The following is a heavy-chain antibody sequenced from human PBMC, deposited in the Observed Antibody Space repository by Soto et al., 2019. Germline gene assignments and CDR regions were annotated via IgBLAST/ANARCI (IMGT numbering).Heavy chain of an antibody. J-gene: IGHJ5*02. Sequence: TFITYFMHWVRQAPGQGLEWMGVINPSRGTTTYAQKFQDRVTMTRDTSASTVYMELSSLRSEDTAMYYCARSYISSSYWFDPWGQGTLVTVSS. CDR1: TFITYF. CDR2: INPSRGTT. CDR3: ARSYISSSYWFDP. D-gene: IGHD6-6*01. V-gene: IGHV1-46*03.